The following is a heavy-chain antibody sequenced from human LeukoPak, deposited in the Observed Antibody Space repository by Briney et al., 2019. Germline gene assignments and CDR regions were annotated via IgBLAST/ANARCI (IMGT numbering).Heavy chain of an antibody. V-gene: IGHV3-23*01. CDR3: ARDLGWLHYAD. CDR1: GFTFSSHG. Sequence: GGSLRLSCAASGFTFSSHGMDSVRQAPGKGLEGVSGIGGSGGFITYYADSVKGRFTVSRDNYKNTLYLQMDSLRDDDTAIYYCARDLGWLHYADWGQGTLVTVS. CDR2: IGGSGGFIT. D-gene: IGHD5-12*01. J-gene: IGHJ4*02.